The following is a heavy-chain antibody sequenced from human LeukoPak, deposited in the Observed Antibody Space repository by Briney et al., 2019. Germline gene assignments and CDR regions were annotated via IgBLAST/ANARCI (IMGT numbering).Heavy chain of an antibody. CDR1: EYRFTNYW. CDR3: ARQWANFDAFDI. D-gene: IGHD4/OR15-4a*01. Sequence: GESLKISCKGSEYRFTNYWIAWVRQMPGKGLEWMGIIYPGDSDTRYSPSFQGQVTISADKSISTAYLQWSSLKASDTAMYYCARQWANFDAFDIWGQGTMVTVSS. V-gene: IGHV5-51*01. CDR2: IYPGDSDT. J-gene: IGHJ3*02.